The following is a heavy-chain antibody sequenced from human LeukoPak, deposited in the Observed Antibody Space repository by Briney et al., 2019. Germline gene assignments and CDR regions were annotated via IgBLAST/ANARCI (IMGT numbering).Heavy chain of an antibody. Sequence: GGSLRLSCAASAFTLRTSWMSWVRQAPGKGLEWVANIKQDGSEKNYVDSVKGRFTISRDNAKNSLYLQMNSLRAEDTAVYYCAKDGGGPLDWGQGTLVTVSS. CDR1: AFTLRTSW. J-gene: IGHJ4*02. CDR3: AKDGGGPLD. V-gene: IGHV3-7*01. D-gene: IGHD3-10*01. CDR2: IKQDGSEK.